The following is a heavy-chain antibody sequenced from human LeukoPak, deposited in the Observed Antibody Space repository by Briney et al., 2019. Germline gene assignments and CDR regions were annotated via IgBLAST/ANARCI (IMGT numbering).Heavy chain of an antibody. J-gene: IGHJ4*02. CDR2: ISGSGSST. D-gene: IGHD3-10*01. CDR3: ARDHPLFYYGSGSSPPDY. V-gene: IGHV3-23*01. Sequence: GGSLRLSCAASGFTFSSYAMSWVRQAPGKGLEWVSAISGSGSSTYYADSVKGRFTISRDNSKNTLYLQMNSLRAEDTAVYYCARDHPLFYYGSGSSPPDYWGQGTLVTVSS. CDR1: GFTFSSYA.